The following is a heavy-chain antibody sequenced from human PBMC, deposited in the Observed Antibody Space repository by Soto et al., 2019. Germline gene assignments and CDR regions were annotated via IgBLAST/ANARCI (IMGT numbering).Heavy chain of an antibody. CDR2: ISGSGGRT. V-gene: IGHV3-23*01. D-gene: IGHD3-3*01. J-gene: IGHJ6*02. Sequence: GGSLRLSCAASGFTFSSYAMHWVRQAPGKGLEWVSGISGSGGRTYYADSVKGRFTISRDNSKHTLYLQMNSLRAEDTAVYYCAKADDFWSGYHIYYYYGMDVWGQGATVTVSS. CDR3: AKADDFWSGYHIYYYYGMDV. CDR1: GFTFSSYA.